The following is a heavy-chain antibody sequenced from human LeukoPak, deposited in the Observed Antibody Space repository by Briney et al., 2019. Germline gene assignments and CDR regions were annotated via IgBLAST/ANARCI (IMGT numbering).Heavy chain of an antibody. V-gene: IGHV1-2*02. CDR3: ARDQNYCSSTSCFYYYYYGMDV. CDR2: INPNRGGT. J-gene: IGHJ6*02. CDR1: GYTFTGYY. Sequence: ASVKVSCKASGYTFTGYYMQWVRQAPGQGLEWMGWINPNRGGTNYAQKFQGRVTMTRDTSISTAYMELSRLRSDDTAVYYCARDQNYCSSTSCFYYYYYGMDVWGQGTTVTVSS. D-gene: IGHD2-2*01.